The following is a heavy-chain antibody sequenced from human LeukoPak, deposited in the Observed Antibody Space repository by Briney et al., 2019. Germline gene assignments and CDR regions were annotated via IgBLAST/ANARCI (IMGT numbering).Heavy chain of an antibody. J-gene: IGHJ4*02. V-gene: IGHV1-8*01. CDR2: MNPNSGNT. CDR1: GYTFTSYD. CDR3: ATRYCSSTSCPDY. Sequence: ASVKVYCKASGYTFTSYDINWVRQATGQGLEWMGWMNPNSGNTGYAQKFQGRVTMTRNTSISTAYMELSSLRSEDTAVYYCATRYCSSTSCPDYWGQGTLVTVSS. D-gene: IGHD2-2*01.